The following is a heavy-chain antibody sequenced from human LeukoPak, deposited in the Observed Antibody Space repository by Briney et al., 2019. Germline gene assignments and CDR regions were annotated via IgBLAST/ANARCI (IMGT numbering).Heavy chain of an antibody. CDR1: GYTFTSYY. D-gene: IGHD3-22*01. V-gene: IGHV1-46*01. CDR3: ARDSRPSYDSSGYYYPGDY. J-gene: IGHJ4*02. CDR2: INPSGGST. Sequence: GASVKVPCKASGYTFTSYYMHWVRQAPGQGLEWMAIINPSGGSTSYAQKFQGRVTMTRDTSTSTVYMELSSLRSEDTAVYYCARDSRPSYDSSGYYYPGDYWGQGTLVTVSS.